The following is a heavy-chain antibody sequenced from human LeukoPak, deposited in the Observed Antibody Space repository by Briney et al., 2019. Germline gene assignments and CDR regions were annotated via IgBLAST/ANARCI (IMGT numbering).Heavy chain of an antibody. CDR3: AIWSGGQWFDP. V-gene: IGHV4-59*01. CDR2: IYNSERT. J-gene: IGHJ5*02. CDR1: GASIRNYH. D-gene: IGHD3-10*01. Sequence: PSETLSLTCSVSGASIRNYHWTWIRQPPGKGLEWIGYIYNSERTNYSPSLKGRVTISVDTSKNQLYLKLNSVTAADTAVYFCAIWSGGQWFDPWGQGTLVTVSS.